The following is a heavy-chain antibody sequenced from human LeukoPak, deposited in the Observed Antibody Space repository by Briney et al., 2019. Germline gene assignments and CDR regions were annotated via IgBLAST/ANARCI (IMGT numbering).Heavy chain of an antibody. J-gene: IGHJ4*02. D-gene: IGHD4-17*01. Sequence: GGSLRLSCAASGFTFSSYAMSWVRQAPGKGLEWVSVISGSGDSTYSANSVKGRFTISRDNAKNSLYLQMNSLRAEDTAVYYCARDDYGDPTRESFDSWGQGTLVTVSS. CDR1: GFTFSSYA. CDR3: ARDDYGDPTRESFDS. CDR2: ISGSGDST. V-gene: IGHV3-23*01.